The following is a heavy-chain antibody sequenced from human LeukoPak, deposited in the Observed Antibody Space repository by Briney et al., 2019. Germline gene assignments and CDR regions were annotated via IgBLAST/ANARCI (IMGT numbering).Heavy chain of an antibody. CDR2: INPNSSGT. CDR3: ARDPAHCSGGSCLAFDI. J-gene: IGHJ3*02. CDR1: GYTFTGYY. D-gene: IGHD2-15*01. V-gene: IGHV1-2*02. Sequence: ASVKVSCKASGYTFTGYYMHWVRQAPGQGLEWMGWINPNSSGTSYAQKFQGRVTMTRDTSISTAYMELSRLRSDDTAVYYCARDPAHCSGGSCLAFDIWGQGTMVTVSS.